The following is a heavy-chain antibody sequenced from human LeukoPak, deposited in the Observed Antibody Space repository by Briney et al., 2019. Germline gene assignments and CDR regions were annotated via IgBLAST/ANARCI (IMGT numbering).Heavy chain of an antibody. D-gene: IGHD2-15*01. CDR2: IRYDGSNE. CDR3: AKVMPPGRIRFYSYYMDV. Sequence: GGSLRLSCAASGFTFSGYGMHWVRQAPGKGLEWVAFIRYDGSNEYYADSVKGRFSISRDKSKNTLSLQMNGLRVEDTAVYYCAKVMPPGRIRFYSYYMDVWGKGTTVTVS. J-gene: IGHJ6*03. V-gene: IGHV3-30*02. CDR1: GFTFSGYG.